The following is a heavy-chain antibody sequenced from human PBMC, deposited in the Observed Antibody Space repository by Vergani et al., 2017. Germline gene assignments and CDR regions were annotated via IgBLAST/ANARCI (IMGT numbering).Heavy chain of an antibody. CDR3: ARLRVVVAATL. CDR1: GGSISSSSYY. J-gene: IGHJ4*02. CDR2: IYYSGST. V-gene: IGHV4-39*07. D-gene: IGHD2-15*01. Sequence: QLQLQESGPGLVKPSETLSLTCTVSGGSISSSSYYWGWIRQPPGKGLEWIGSIYYSGSTYYNPSLKSRVTISVDTSKNQFSLKLSSVTAADTAVYYCARLRVVVAATLWGQGTLVTVSS.